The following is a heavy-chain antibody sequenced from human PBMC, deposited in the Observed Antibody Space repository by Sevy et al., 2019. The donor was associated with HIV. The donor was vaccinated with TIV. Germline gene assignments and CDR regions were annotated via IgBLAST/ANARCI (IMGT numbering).Heavy chain of an antibody. CDR1: GFSFDRYG. D-gene: IGHD3-10*01. V-gene: IGHV3-33*01. Sequence: GGSLRLSCAASGFSFDRYGMHWVRRAPGKGLEWVAVILYEGINKDYGDSVRGRFTISRDNSKNTLYLQMNSLRVDDTAVYYCATGRDYGSGSYDYWGPGTLVTVSS. CDR3: ATGRDYGSGSYDY. CDR2: ILYEGINK. J-gene: IGHJ4*02.